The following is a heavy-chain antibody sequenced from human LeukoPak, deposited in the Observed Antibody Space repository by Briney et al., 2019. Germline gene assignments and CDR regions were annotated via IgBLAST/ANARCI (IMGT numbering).Heavy chain of an antibody. CDR1: GFAFSSYS. Sequence: GGSLRLSCAASGFAFSSYSMNWVRQAPGKGLEWVSSISTSSRYIYYADSVKGRFTISRDNANNSLYLQMHSLRAEDTAVYYCARAAGGYNYGPFDYWGQGTLVTVSS. J-gene: IGHJ4*02. CDR2: ISTSSRYI. D-gene: IGHD5-18*01. V-gene: IGHV3-21*01. CDR3: ARAAGGYNYGPFDY.